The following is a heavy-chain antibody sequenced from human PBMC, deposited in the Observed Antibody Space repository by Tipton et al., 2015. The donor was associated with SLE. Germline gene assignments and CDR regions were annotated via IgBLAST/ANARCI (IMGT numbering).Heavy chain of an antibody. D-gene: IGHD6-13*01. Sequence: SLRLSCAASGFTFSSYAMSWVRQAPGKGLEWVSAISGSGGSTYYADSVKGRFTISRDNSKNTLYLQMNSLRAEDTAVYYCARGNSSSSGLDYWGQGTLVTVSS. CDR1: GFTFSSYA. CDR2: ISGSGGST. CDR3: ARGNSSSSGLDY. J-gene: IGHJ4*02. V-gene: IGHV3-23*01.